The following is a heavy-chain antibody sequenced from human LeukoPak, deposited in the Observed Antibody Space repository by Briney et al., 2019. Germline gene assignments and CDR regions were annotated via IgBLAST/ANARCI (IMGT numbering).Heavy chain of an antibody. CDR1: GFTFSSYA. Sequence: GGSLRLSCAASGFTFSSYAMSWVRQAPGKGLEWVSAISGSGGSTYYADSVKGRFTISRDNSKNTLYLQMNSLRAEDTAVYYCAKDLRLGELSSSTYDYWGQGTLVTVSA. CDR3: AKDLRLGELSSSTYDY. J-gene: IGHJ4*02. V-gene: IGHV3-23*01. CDR2: ISGSGGST. D-gene: IGHD3-16*02.